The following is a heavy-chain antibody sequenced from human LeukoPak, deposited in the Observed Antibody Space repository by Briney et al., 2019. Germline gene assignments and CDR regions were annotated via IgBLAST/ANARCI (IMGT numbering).Heavy chain of an antibody. CDR3: AREADYSFDY. CDR2: IYYSGST. V-gene: IGHV4-59*01. CDR1: GGSISSYY. J-gene: IGHJ4*02. Sequence: SETLSLTCTVSGGSISSYYWSLIRQPPGKGLEWIGYIYYSGSTNYNPSLKSRVTISVDTSKNQFSLKLSSVTAADTAVYYCAREADYSFDYWGQGTLVTVSS. D-gene: IGHD4-11*01.